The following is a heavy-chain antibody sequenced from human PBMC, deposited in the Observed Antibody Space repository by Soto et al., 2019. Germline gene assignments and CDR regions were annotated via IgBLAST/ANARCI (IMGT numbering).Heavy chain of an antibody. Sequence: QVQLVQSGAEVKKPGSSVKVSCKASGGTFSSDSFSWVRQAPGQGLEWMGGIIPMFDTPIYAQKFQDRVTITADESTGTAYMQLSSLRSGDTAVYYCTSSGGLDRDFNYWGQGSLVTVSS. D-gene: IGHD2-15*01. CDR1: GGTFSSDS. V-gene: IGHV1-69*12. J-gene: IGHJ4*02. CDR2: IIPMFDTP. CDR3: TSSGGLDRDFNY.